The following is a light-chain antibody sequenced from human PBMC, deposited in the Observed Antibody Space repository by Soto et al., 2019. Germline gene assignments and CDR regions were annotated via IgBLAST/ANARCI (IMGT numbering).Light chain of an antibody. CDR2: RAS. CDR1: RNISSD. Sequence: IQMTQSPSSLSASVGDRVTLRWGASRNISSDLNWYQQKPGKAPKLLIYRASTLQNGVPSRFSGAGSATDFTLTISSLQPEDFATYSCQQSYSTLPYSFGQGTKVDI. V-gene: IGKV1-39*01. J-gene: IGKJ2*03. CDR3: QQSYSTLPYS.